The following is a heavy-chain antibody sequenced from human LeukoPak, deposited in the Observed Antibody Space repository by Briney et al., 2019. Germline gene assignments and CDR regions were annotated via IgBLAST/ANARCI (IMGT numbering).Heavy chain of an antibody. CDR2: INPNTGGT. Sequence: ASVKASCKAFGYTFTGYYMHWVRQAPGQGLEWMGWINPNTGGTNYAQKFQGRVTMTRDTTISTAYMELSRLTSDDTAVYYCASYPRYSSSPPFDYWGQGTLVTVSS. CDR3: ASYPRYSSSPPFDY. D-gene: IGHD6-19*01. J-gene: IGHJ4*02. CDR1: GYTFTGYY. V-gene: IGHV1-2*02.